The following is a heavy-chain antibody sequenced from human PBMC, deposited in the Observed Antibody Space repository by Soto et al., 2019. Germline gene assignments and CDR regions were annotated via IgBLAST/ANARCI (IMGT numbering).Heavy chain of an antibody. V-gene: IGHV3-23*01. CDR2: ISGSDGKT. J-gene: IGHJ4*02. D-gene: IGHD3-3*01. CDR3: ARWSYLDY. Sequence: GGSLRLSCAASGFGCGSYALSWVRQAPGKGPEWVSTISGSDGKTFYADSVKGRFSISRDTSQSTLYLQMSSLRADDTAMYYCARWSYLDYWGQGTRVTVSS. CDR1: GFGCGSYA.